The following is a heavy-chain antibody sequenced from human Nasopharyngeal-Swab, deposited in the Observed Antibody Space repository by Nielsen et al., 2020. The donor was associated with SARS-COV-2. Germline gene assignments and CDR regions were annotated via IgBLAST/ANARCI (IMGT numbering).Heavy chain of an antibody. CDR2: ISSSSSYI. V-gene: IGHV3-21*01. CDR3: ARNPSPPYSSGWFDY. D-gene: IGHD6-19*01. J-gene: IGHJ5*01. CDR1: GFTFSSYS. Sequence: GGSLRLSCAAPGFTFSSYSMNWVRQAPGKGLEWVSSISSSSSYIYYADSVKGRFTISRDNAKNSLYLQMNSLRAEDTAVYYCARNPSPPYSSGWFDYWGQGTLVTVSS.